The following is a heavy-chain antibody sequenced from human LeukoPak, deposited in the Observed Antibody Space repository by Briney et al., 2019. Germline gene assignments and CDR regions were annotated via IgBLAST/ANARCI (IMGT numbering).Heavy chain of an antibody. D-gene: IGHD4-17*01. CDR1: GGSISSGGYY. CDR2: IYYSGST. CDR3: ARGETTEPGYYYYGMDV. V-gene: IGHV4-31*03. J-gene: IGHJ6*02. Sequence: SETLSLTCTVSGGSISSGGYYWSWIRQHPGKGLEWIGYIYYSGSTYYNPSLKSRVTISVDTSKNQFSLKLSSVTAADTAVYYCARGETTEPGYYYYGMDVWGQGTTVTVSS.